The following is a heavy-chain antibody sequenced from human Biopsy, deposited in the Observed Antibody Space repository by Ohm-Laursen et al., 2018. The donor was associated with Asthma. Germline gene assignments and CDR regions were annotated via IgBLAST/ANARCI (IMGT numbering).Heavy chain of an antibody. Sequence: SSVTVSCQASGYNFISFAIHWARQAPGQRLEWMGWVNTGNGDTKYSQKFQGRVTITRDTSASTAYMELRSLRSEDTATYYCARTYYDFLTGQVKDVFGVWGQGTMVTVSS. V-gene: IGHV1-3*04. CDR3: ARTYYDFLTGQVKDVFGV. D-gene: IGHD3-9*01. CDR1: GYNFISFA. CDR2: VNTGNGDT. J-gene: IGHJ3*01.